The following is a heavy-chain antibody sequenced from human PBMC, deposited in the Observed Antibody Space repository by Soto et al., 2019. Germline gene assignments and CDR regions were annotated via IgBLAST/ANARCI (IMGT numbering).Heavy chain of an antibody. CDR1: GYSFRSYG. V-gene: IGHV1-18*01. D-gene: IGHD2-8*01. CDR3: GRSSSMLGAGWSDS. CDR2: VSGYNYNT. J-gene: IGHJ5*01. Sequence: GASVKVSCKASGYSFRSYGINWVRQAPGQGLEWIGWVSGYNYNTKYAQKLQGRITVTTDTSTNTAYMERRSLRSDDTAVYYCGRSSSMLGAGWSDSWGRGTLVTVSS.